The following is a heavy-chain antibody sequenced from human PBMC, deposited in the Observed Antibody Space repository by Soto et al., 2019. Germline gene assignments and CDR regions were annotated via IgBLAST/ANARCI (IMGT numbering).Heavy chain of an antibody. CDR1: GDSITNSNW. CDR2: IYHSGAT. V-gene: IGHV4-4*02. CDR3: ARDLGTGTDS. J-gene: IGHJ5*01. D-gene: IGHD1-1*01. Sequence: PSETLSLTCAVSGDSITNSNWWSWVRQAPGKGLEWIGEIYHSGATTYNPSLKSRATISVDPSNNHFSLKLTSVTAADTAVYFCARDLGTGTDSWGQGTLVTVSS.